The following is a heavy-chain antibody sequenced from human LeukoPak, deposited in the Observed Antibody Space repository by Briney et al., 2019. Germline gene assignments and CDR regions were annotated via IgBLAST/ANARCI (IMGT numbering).Heavy chain of an antibody. V-gene: IGHV3-53*01. CDR1: GFTVSNSY. CDR2: MHSDGRT. D-gene: IGHD3-22*01. Sequence: PGGSLRLSCAASGFTVSNSYMNWVRQASGKGLEWVSVMHSDGRTFYADSVKGRFAISRDKSKNMLCLQMDNLRAEDTAVYYCARDPDDRSGLDAFATWGQGTKVTVS. J-gene: IGHJ3*02. CDR3: ARDPDDRSGLDAFAT.